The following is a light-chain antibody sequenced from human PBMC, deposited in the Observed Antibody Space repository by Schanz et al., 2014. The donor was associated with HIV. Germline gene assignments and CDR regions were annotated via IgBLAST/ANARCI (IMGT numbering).Light chain of an antibody. CDR1: NSGVGSYNL. CDR3: SSYTSSSTPVV. J-gene: IGLJ2*01. V-gene: IGLV2-14*02. Sequence: QSALTQPASVSGSPGQSITISCTGANSGVGSYNLVSWYQQHPGKAPKLMIFEVSKRPSGISDRFSGSKSGNTASLTISGLQAEDEADYYCSSYTSSSTPVVFGGGTQLTVL. CDR2: EVS.